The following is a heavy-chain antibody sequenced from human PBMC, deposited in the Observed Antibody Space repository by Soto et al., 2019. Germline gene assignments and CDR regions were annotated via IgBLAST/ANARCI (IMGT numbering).Heavy chain of an antibody. CDR2: INAGNGNT. CDR3: ASPRYSSSWNGDY. CDR1: GYTFTSYA. Sequence: QVQLVQSGAEVKKPGASVKVSCKASGYTFTSYAMHWVRQAPGQRLEWMGWINAGNGNTKYSQKFQGRVTITRDTSASTAYRERSSLRSEDTAVYYCASPRYSSSWNGDYWGQGTLVTVSS. J-gene: IGHJ4*02. V-gene: IGHV1-3*01. D-gene: IGHD6-13*01.